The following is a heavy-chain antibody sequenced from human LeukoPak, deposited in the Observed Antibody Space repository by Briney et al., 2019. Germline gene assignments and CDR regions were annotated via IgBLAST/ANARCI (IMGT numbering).Heavy chain of an antibody. CDR3: ARSSHTGYSYGYGY. V-gene: IGHV1-3*01. CDR1: GYSFTTFA. D-gene: IGHD5-18*01. CDR2: INPAIGDS. J-gene: IGHJ4*02. Sequence: ASVKVSCKASGYSFTTFALHWVRQAPGHRLEWMGWINPAIGDSTYSQNFQGRLTFTRDTFASTAYMELSSLRSEDTAVYYCARSSHTGYSYGYGYWGQGTLVTVSS.